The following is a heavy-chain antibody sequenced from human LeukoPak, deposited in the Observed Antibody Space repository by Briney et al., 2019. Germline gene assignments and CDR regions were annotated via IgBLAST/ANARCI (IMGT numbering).Heavy chain of an antibody. D-gene: IGHD4-11*01. CDR3: ARMVGHDYSNYDAYIGWFDP. Sequence: ASVKVSCKASGYTFTSYGISWVRQAPGQGLEWMGWISAYNGNTNYAQKLQGSVTMTTDTSTSTAYMELRSLRSDDTAVYYCARMVGHDYSNYDAYIGWFDPWGQGTLVTVSS. V-gene: IGHV1-18*01. J-gene: IGHJ5*02. CDR1: GYTFTSYG. CDR2: ISAYNGNT.